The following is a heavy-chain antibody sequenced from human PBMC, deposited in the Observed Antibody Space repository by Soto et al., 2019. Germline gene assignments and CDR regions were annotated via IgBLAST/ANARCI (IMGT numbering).Heavy chain of an antibody. CDR3: ARAQGDWFDP. D-gene: IGHD1-26*01. V-gene: IGHV4-61*01. Sequence: SETLSLTCTVSGGSVSSGSYYWSWIRQPPGKGLEWIGYIYYSGSTNYNPPLKSQVTISVDTSKNQFSLKLSSVTAADTAVYYCARAQGDWFDPWGQGTLVTVSS. CDR1: GGSVSSGSYY. CDR2: IYYSGST. J-gene: IGHJ5*02.